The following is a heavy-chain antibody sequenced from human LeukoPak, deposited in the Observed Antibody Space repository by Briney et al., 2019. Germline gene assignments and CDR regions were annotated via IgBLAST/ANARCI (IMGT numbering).Heavy chain of an antibody. D-gene: IGHD5-12*01. CDR2: TYYRSKRYN. V-gene: IGHV6-1*01. CDR3: ARISGYDYYNWFDP. CDR1: GDSVSSNSAA. J-gene: IGHJ5*02. Sequence: SQTLSLTCAISGDSVSSNSAAWNWIRQSPSRGLEWLGRTYYRSKRYNDYAVSVKSRIRINPETSKYQFSMRLNSVTPEDTAVYYCARISGYDYYNWFDPWGQGTLVTDSS.